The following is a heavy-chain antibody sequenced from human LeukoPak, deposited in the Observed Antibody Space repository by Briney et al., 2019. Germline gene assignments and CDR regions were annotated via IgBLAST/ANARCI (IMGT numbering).Heavy chain of an antibody. CDR3: AKAQGGYYDSSEG. Sequence: GGSLRLSCAASGFTFSSYAMSWVRQAPGKGLEWVSAISGSGGSTYYADSVKGRFTISRDNSENTLYLQMNSLRAEDTAVYYCAKAQGGYYDSSEGWGQGTLVTVSS. CDR2: ISGSGGST. CDR1: GFTFSSYA. J-gene: IGHJ4*02. D-gene: IGHD3-22*01. V-gene: IGHV3-23*01.